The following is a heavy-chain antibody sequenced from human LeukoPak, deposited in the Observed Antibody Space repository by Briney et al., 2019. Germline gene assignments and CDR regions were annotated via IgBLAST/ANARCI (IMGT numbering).Heavy chain of an antibody. CDR2: MHPNSGGT. D-gene: IGHD6-19*01. CDR1: GYTFTDYY. CDR3: ARVLFYSSGNKSNRVDY. J-gene: IGHJ4*02. V-gene: IGHV1-2*02. Sequence: ASVKVSCKASGYTFTDYYLHWLRQAPGQGLEWMGWMHPNSGGTNYAQKFQGRVTMTRDTSIRTAYMELSRLRSDDTAVYYCARVLFYSSGNKSNRVDYWGQGTLVTVSS.